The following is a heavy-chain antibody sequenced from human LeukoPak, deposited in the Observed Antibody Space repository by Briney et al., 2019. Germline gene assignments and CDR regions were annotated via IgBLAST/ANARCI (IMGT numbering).Heavy chain of an antibody. V-gene: IGHV3-21*04. CDR2: ISPGSNYK. J-gene: IGHJ4*02. Sequence: GGSLRLSCAASGLTFSTYSMNWLRLAPWRGAEGVSSISPGSNYKYYVDSVEGRFTISRDNAKSSLYLQMSSLRAEDTAVYYCAKDGDFWSGYLRSWGQGTLVTVSS. CDR1: GLTFSTYS. D-gene: IGHD3-3*01. CDR3: AKDGDFWSGYLRS.